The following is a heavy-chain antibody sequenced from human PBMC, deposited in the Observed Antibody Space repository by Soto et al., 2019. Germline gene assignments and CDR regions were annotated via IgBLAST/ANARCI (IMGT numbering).Heavy chain of an antibody. CDR3: ARVDPNYYDSSGYYPYFDY. D-gene: IGHD3-22*01. V-gene: IGHV4-59*01. CDR1: GGSISSYD. CDR2: IYYSGST. Sequence: SETLSLTCTVSGGSISSYDWSWIRQPPGKGLEWIGYIYYSGSTNYNPSLKSRVTISVDTSKNQFSLKLSSVTAADTAVYYCARVDPNYYDSSGYYPYFDYWGQGTLVTVSS. J-gene: IGHJ4*02.